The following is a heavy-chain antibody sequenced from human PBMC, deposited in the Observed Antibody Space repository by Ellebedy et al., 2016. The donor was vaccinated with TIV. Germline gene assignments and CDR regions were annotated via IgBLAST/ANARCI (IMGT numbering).Heavy chain of an antibody. CDR3: ARQRGSGSYYHYGMDV. CDR1: GYSFTTYW. V-gene: IGHV5-51*01. CDR2: IYPGDSDT. D-gene: IGHD3-10*01. J-gene: IGHJ6*02. Sequence: ASVKVSCKASGYSFTTYWIGWVRQMPGKGLEWMGIIYPGDSDTRYSPSFQGQVTISADKSISTAYLQWSSLKASDTAMYYCARQRGSGSYYHYGMDVWGQGTTVTVSS.